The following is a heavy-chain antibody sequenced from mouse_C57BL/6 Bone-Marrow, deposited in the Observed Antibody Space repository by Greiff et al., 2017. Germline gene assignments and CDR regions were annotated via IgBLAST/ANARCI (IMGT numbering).Heavy chain of an antibody. V-gene: IGHV3-6*01. CDR1: GYSITSGYY. J-gene: IGHJ4*01. D-gene: IGHD2-5*01. CDR3: ARATYYSNPFAMDY. Sequence: EVKLVESGPGLVKPSQSLSLTCSVTGYSITSGYYWNWIRQFPGNKLEWMGYISYDGSNNYNPSLKNRISITRDTSKNQFFLKLNSVTTEDTATYYCARATYYSNPFAMDYWGQGTSVTVSS. CDR2: ISYDGSN.